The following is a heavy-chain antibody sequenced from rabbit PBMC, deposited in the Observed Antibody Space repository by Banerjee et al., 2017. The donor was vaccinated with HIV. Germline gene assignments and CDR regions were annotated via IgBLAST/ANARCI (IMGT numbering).Heavy chain of an antibody. CDR2: IYAGGSADT. D-gene: IGHD8-1*01. V-gene: IGHV1S40*01. CDR3: AREGAGSGYGFDF. Sequence: QSLEESGGDLVKPGASLTLTCTASGFSFSSSYYMCWVRQAPGKGLEWIACIYAGGSADTYYASWAKGRFTISRDNAQNTVDLQMNSLTAADTATYFCAREGAGSGYGFDFWGPGTLVTVS. J-gene: IGHJ4*01. CDR1: GFSFSSSYY.